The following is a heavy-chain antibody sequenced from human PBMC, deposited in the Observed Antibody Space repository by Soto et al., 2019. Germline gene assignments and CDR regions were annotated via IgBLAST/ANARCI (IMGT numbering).Heavy chain of an antibody. CDR2: INHSGST. Sequence: SETLSLTCAVYGGSFSGYYWSWIRQPPGKGLEWIGEINHSGSTNYNPSHKSRVTISVDTSKNQFSLKLSSVTAADTAVYYCARGLLTQLTTVTGGDYYYYGMDVWGQGTTVTVSS. D-gene: IGHD4-17*01. V-gene: IGHV4-34*01. J-gene: IGHJ6*02. CDR1: GGSFSGYY. CDR3: ARGLLTQLTTVTGGDYYYYGMDV.